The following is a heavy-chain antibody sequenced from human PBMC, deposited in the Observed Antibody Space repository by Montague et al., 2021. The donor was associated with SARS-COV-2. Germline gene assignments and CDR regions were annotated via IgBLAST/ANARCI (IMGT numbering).Heavy chain of an antibody. Sequence: SETLSLTCTASSGSLSGYYWNWIRQPPGKGLEWIGFTHYNGTTKXNPSLKSRLNMSLDTSKNQFSLTLNSVTAADTAIYYCARGTAYDHVYYWGQGAPVTAAS. J-gene: IGHJ4*02. CDR2: THYNGTT. CDR3: ARGTAYDHVYY. D-gene: IGHD2-8*02. CDR1: SGSLSGYY. V-gene: IGHV4-59*12.